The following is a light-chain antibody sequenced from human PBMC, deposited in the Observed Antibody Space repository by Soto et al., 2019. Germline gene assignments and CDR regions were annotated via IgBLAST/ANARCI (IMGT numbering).Light chain of an antibody. V-gene: IGKV1D-8*03. CDR1: QGISSY. CDR2: AAS. J-gene: IGKJ2*01. CDR3: QQYGSSPPMYT. Sequence: VIWMTQSPSLLSASTGDRVTISCRMSQGISSYLAWYQQKPGKAPELLIYAASSRATGIPDRFSGSGSGTDFTLTISRLEPEDFAVYYCQQYGSSPPMYTFGQGTKLEIK.